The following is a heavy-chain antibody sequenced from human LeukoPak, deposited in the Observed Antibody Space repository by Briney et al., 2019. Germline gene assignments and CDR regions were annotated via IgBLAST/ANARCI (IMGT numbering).Heavy chain of an antibody. D-gene: IGHD4/OR15-4a*01. V-gene: IGHV4-59*01. Sequence: SETLSLTCTVSGGSISYYYWSWIRQSPGKGLEWIGYVYYSGTTNYNPSLKSRVTISVDTSKNQFSLQLRSVTAADTAVYYCAREDPQTRVPEGMDVWGQGTTVTGSS. CDR3: AREDPQTRVPEGMDV. J-gene: IGHJ6*02. CDR1: GGSISYYY. CDR2: VYYSGTT.